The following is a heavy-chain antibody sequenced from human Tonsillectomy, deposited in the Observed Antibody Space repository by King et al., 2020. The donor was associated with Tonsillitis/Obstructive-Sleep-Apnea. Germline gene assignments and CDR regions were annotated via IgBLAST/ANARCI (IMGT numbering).Heavy chain of an antibody. CDR1: GFTFSIYG. CDR2: ISYDGSNK. CDR3: AKAREVRAAIGNWYFDL. J-gene: IGHJ2*01. Sequence: VQLVESGGGVVQPGRSLRLSCAASGFTFSIYGMHWVRQAPGKGLEWVAVISYDGSNKYYADSVKGRFTISRDNSKNTLYLQMNSLRAEDTAVYYCAKAREVRAAIGNWYFDLWGRGTLVTVSS. V-gene: IGHV3-30*18. D-gene: IGHD2-2*02.